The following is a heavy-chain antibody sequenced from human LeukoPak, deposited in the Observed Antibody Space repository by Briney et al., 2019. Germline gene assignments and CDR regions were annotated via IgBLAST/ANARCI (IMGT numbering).Heavy chain of an antibody. V-gene: IGHV1-2*02. CDR2: INPNSGGT. Sequence: ASVKVSCKASGYTFTGYYMHWVRQAPGQGLEWMGWINPNSGGTNYAQKFQGRVTMTRDTSISTAYMELSRLRSDDTAVYYCAKVSVAAAGTLYNWFDPWGQGTLVTVSS. J-gene: IGHJ5*02. CDR1: GYTFTGYY. CDR3: AKVSVAAAGTLYNWFDP. D-gene: IGHD6-13*01.